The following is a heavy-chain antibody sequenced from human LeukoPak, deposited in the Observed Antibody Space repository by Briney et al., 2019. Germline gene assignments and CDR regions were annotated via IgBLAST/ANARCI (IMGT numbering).Heavy chain of an antibody. J-gene: IGHJ5*02. CDR3: ARGDWIA. Sequence: SETLSLTCAAHGGSFSGYYWSWIRQPPGKGLEWIGEINHSGSTNYNPSLKSRVTISLDTSKNQFSLKLSSVTAADTAVYYCARGDWIAWGQGALVTVSS. CDR1: GGSFSGYY. CDR2: INHSGST. D-gene: IGHD1-1*01. V-gene: IGHV4-34*01.